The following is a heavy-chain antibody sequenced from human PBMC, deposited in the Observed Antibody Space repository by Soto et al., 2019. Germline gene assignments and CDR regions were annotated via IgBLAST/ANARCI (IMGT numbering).Heavy chain of an antibody. J-gene: IGHJ4*02. D-gene: IGHD2-8*01. CDR1: GYTFTRYG. CDR3: TRDGNNGGYLDY. Sequence: QAQLVQSGAEVKRPGASVRVSCKASGYTFTRYGISWVRQAPGHGLEWRGWISLYNGNTNYAQKVQDRVSMTTDTSTTTAYMELRSLSPDDTAVYYCTRDGNNGGYLDYWGQGTVVTVSS. V-gene: IGHV1-18*01. CDR2: ISLYNGNT.